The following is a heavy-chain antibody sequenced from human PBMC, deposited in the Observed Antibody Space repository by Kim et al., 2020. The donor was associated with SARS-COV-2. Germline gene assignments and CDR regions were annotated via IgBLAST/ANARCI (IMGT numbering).Heavy chain of an antibody. D-gene: IGHD6-13*01. CDR2: INPNGGAT. CDR3: SREDTYSNSLAL. V-gene: IGHV1-2*02. CDR1: GYIFTDYY. J-gene: IGHJ4*02. Sequence: ALVKVSCKTSGYIFTDYYIHWVRQAPGQGLEWMGWINPNGGATNYAQKFQGRFTVTRDTSISTAYMDLSRLTSDDTAVYFCSREDTYSNSLALWGQGTLVTVSS.